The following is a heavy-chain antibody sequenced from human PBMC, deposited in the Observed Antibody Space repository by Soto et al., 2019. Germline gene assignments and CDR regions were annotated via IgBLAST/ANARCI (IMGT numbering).Heavy chain of an antibody. D-gene: IGHD3-3*01. V-gene: IGHV3-23*01. CDR2: ISGRGGST. CDR1: GFTFSSYA. CDR3: AKDITILVAWFDP. J-gene: IGHJ5*02. Sequence: LRLSCAASGFTFSSYAMSWVRQAPGKGLEWVSAISGRGGSTYYADSVKGRFTISRDNSKNTLYLQMNSLRAEDTAVYYCAKDITILVAWFDPWAQGTLVTVSS.